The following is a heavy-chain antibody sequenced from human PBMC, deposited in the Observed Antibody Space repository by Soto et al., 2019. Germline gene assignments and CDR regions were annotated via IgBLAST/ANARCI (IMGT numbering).Heavy chain of an antibody. D-gene: IGHD3-3*01. Sequence: SETLSLTCTVSCGSISSYYWSWILHPPGKGLEWIGYIYYSGSTNYNPSLKSRVTISVDTSKNQFSLKLSSVTAADTAVYYCAVATYYDFWSGLRGGYYYGMDVWGQGTTVTVSS. CDR2: IYYSGST. CDR3: AVATYYDFWSGLRGGYYYGMDV. V-gene: IGHV4-59*01. CDR1: CGSISSYY. J-gene: IGHJ6*02.